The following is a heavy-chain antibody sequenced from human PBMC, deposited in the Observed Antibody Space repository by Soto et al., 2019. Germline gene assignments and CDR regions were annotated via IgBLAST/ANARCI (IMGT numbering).Heavy chain of an antibody. V-gene: IGHV3-48*02. J-gene: IGHJ4*02. CDR3: ARAPWVWGSYRYPDY. CDR2: ISSSSSTI. D-gene: IGHD3-16*02. CDR1: GLSFSSSS. Sequence: GSLRVSCEAAGLSFSSSSMNWVRQAPGKGLEWVSYISSSSSTIYYADSVKGRFTISRDNAKNSLYLQMNSLRDEDTAVYYCARAPWVWGSYRYPDYCGQGPL.